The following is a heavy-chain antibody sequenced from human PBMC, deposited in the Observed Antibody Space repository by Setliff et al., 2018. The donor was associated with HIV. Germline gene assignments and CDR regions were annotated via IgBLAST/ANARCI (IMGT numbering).Heavy chain of an antibody. J-gene: IGHJ6*02. CDR3: ARDPRQYSYYGMDV. Sequence: SETLSLTCTVSRGSITSGGYYWSWIRQHPEKGLEWIGYIFYTGNTYHNPSLKSRATISVDTSKNQFSLELSSVTAADTAVYYCARDPRQYSYYGMDVWGQGTTVTVSS. CDR1: RGSITSGGYY. CDR2: IFYTGNT. V-gene: IGHV4-31*03.